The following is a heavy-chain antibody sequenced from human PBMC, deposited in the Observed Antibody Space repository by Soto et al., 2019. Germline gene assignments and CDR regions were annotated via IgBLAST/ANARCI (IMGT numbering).Heavy chain of an antibody. J-gene: IGHJ4*02. CDR2: IYSNDNT. V-gene: IGHV4-39*01. D-gene: IGHD3-22*01. CDR1: GGSIYNGGYS. CDR3: ARIYYDSVFDY. Sequence: SGTLSLTCSVSGGSIYNGGYSWGWVRQSPGKGLEWIGTIYSNDNTHYNPSLLSRVTLSVDTSKNEFFLRLYSVTAADTAVYYCARIYYDSVFDYWGQGTLVTVSS.